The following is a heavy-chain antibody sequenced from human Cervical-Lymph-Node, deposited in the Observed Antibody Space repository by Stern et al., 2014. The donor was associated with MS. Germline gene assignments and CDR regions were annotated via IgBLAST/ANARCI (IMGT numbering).Heavy chain of an antibody. CDR3: ATPLATGQDYWYGLHV. J-gene: IGHJ6*02. V-gene: IGHV3-74*02. Sequence: EVQLLESGGGLVQPGGSLRLSCAASGFSFSDYWMHWVRQAPGKGLVWVSRIESDGSSTNYADSVKGRFTISRDNAKNTLYLQMNSLRAEDTAVYYCATPLATGQDYWYGLHVWGQGTTVTVSS. CDR1: GFSFSDYW. D-gene: IGHD3-16*01. CDR2: IESDGSST.